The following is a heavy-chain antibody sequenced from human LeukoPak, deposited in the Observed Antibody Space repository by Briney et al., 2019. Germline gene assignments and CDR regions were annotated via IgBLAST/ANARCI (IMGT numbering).Heavy chain of an antibody. CDR3: ARGITMIGSAFDI. V-gene: IGHV4-59*01. CDR1: GDSMNGYY. J-gene: IGHJ3*02. Sequence: SETLSLTCTVSGDSMNGYYWSWIRQPPGKGLEWIGYIYYSGSTNYNPSLKSRVTISVDTSKNQFSLKLNSVTAADTAVYYCARGITMIGSAFDIWGQGTMVTVSS. CDR2: IYYSGST. D-gene: IGHD3-10*02.